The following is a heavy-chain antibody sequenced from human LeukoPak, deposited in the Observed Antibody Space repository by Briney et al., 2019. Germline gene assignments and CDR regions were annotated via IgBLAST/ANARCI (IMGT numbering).Heavy chain of an antibody. CDR2: FSGSGGST. CDR3: AKYPSFGYYYDSSGYTNFDY. CDR1: GFTFSSYA. D-gene: IGHD3-22*01. V-gene: IGHV3-23*01. Sequence: GGSLRLSCAASGFTFSSYAMSWVRQAPGKGLEWVSTFSGSGGSTYYADSVKGRFTISRDNSKNTLYLQMNSLRAEDTAVYYCAKYPSFGYYYDSSGYTNFDYWGQGTLVTVSS. J-gene: IGHJ4*02.